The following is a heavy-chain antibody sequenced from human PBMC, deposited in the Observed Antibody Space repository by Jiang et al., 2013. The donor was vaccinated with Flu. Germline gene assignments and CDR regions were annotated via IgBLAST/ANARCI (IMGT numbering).Heavy chain of an antibody. J-gene: IGHJ3*02. Sequence: TQTLTLTCTFSGFSLSTSGMCVSWIRQPPGKALEWLALIDWDDDKYYSTSLKTRLTISKDTSKNQVVLTMTNMDPVDTATYYCAHSFTMVQGGDAFDIWGQGTMVTVSS. CDR2: IDWDDDK. CDR1: GFSLSTSGMC. V-gene: IGHV2-70*12. D-gene: IGHD3-10*01. CDR3: AHSFTMVQGGDAFDI.